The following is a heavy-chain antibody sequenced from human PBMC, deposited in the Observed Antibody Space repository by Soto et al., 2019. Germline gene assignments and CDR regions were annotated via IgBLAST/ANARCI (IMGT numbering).Heavy chain of an antibody. J-gene: IGHJ6*02. CDR3: AKDSDRRFRFRDYYYGMDV. Sequence: GGSLRLSCAASGITFSSYGMHWVRQAPGKGLEWVAVISYDGSNKYNADSVKGRFTISRDNSKNTLYLQMNSLRAEDTAVYYCAKDSDRRFRFRDYYYGMDVWGQGTTVTVSS. V-gene: IGHV3-30*18. CDR2: ISYDGSNK. CDR1: GITFSSYG.